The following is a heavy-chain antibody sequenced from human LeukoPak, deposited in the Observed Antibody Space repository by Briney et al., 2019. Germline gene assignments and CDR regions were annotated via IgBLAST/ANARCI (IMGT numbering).Heavy chain of an antibody. CDR3: ARAIGVAARPSWSDP. CDR1: GGSFSGYY. J-gene: IGHJ5*02. D-gene: IGHD6-6*01. V-gene: IGHV4-34*01. Sequence: PSETLSLTCAVYGGSFSGYYWSWIRQPPGKGLEWIGEINHSGSTNYNPSLKSRVTISVDTSKNQFSLKLSSVTAADTAVYYCARAIGVAARPSWSDPWGQGTLVTVSS. CDR2: INHSGST.